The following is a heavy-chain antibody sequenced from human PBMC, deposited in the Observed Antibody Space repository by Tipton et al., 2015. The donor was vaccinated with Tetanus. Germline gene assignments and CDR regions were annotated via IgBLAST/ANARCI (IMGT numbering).Heavy chain of an antibody. V-gene: IGHV4-31*03. CDR1: GDSISSSGYF. Sequence: LRLSCTVSGDSISSSGYFWGWVRQHPGKGLEWIGYISHSGTTYYNPSNPSLKSRLTISMDTSKNQISLKLRSVTAADTAVYYCARANNEFPKKGPFDSWGQGSLVIVSS. J-gene: IGHJ4*02. CDR3: ARANNEFPKKGPFDS. CDR2: ISHSGTT. D-gene: IGHD1-1*01.